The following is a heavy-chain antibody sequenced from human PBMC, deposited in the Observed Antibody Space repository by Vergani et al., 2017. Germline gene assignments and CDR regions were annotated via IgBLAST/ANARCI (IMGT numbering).Heavy chain of an antibody. CDR3: ARGASPGYSSGWYGYYGMDV. CDR2: IYYSGST. J-gene: IGHJ6*02. D-gene: IGHD6-19*01. Sequence: QVQLQESGPGLVKPSETLSLTCTVSGGSISSYYWRWIRQPPGKGLEWIGYIYYSGSTNYNPSLKSRVTISVDTSKNQFSLKLSSVTAADTAVYYCARGASPGYSSGWYGYYGMDVWGQGTTVTVSS. CDR1: GGSISSYY. V-gene: IGHV4-59*01.